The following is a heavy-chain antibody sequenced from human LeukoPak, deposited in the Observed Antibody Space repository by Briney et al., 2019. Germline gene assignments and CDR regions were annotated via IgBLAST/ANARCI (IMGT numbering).Heavy chain of an antibody. V-gene: IGHV1-2*02. CDR3: ARVDQDYYDSSGMGGDY. Sequence: ASVKVSCKASGYTFTGYYMHWVRQAPGQGLEWMGWINPNSGGTNYAQKFQGRVTMTRDTSISTAYMELSRLRSDDTAVYYCARVDQDYYDSSGMGGDYWGQGTLVTVSS. CDR1: GYTFTGYY. D-gene: IGHD3-22*01. J-gene: IGHJ4*02. CDR2: INPNSGGT.